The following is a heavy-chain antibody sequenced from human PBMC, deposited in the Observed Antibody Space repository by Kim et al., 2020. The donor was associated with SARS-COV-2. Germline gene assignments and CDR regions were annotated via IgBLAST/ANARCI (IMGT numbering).Heavy chain of an antibody. Sequence: GGSLRLSCAASGFTFNTYAMHWVRQAPGKGLEWVSLVSFDSTNIHYAYSVKGRFTISRDNSKNTLHLQMNSLRAEDTGLYYCATDSPPLDHWGQGTLVTVS. CDR3: ATDSPPLDH. J-gene: IGHJ4*02. CDR2: VSFDSTNI. V-gene: IGHV3-30*04. CDR1: GFTFNTYA.